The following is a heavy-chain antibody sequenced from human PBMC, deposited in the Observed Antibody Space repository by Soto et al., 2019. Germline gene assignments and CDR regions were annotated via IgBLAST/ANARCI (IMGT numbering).Heavy chain of an antibody. CDR2: VNPNACST. CDR1: GHTISRRY. V-gene: IGHV1-2*04. D-gene: IGHD2-2*01. J-gene: IGHJ3*02. CDR3: ASAFCSSTSCPTGRDAFDI. Sequence: SEEASCKESGHTISRRYMQSVRQAPGQEYETTEIVNPNACSTSYAQKFQGWVTMTRDTSISTAYMELSRLRSDDTAVYYCASAFCSSTSCPTGRDAFDIWGQGTMVIVSS.